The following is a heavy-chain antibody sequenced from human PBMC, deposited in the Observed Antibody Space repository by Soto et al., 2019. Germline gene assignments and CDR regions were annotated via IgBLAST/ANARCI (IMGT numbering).Heavy chain of an antibody. CDR1: GFTFSSYG. J-gene: IGHJ4*02. D-gene: IGHD1-26*01. V-gene: IGHV3-23*01. CDR3: AKGKGVGATPDGANC. CDR2: IRSDGDTT. Sequence: EVQVLESGGGLVQPGGSLRLSCAASGFTFSSYGMNWVRQAPGKGLEWVSGIRSDGDTTYNAESVKGRFIVSRDGSKNTVYLQMNSLRAEDTAVYYCAKGKGVGATPDGANCWGQGTLVTVSS.